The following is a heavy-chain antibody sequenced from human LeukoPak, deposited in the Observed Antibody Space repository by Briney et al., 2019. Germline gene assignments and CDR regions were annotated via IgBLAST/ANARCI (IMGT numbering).Heavy chain of an antibody. J-gene: IGHJ6*03. D-gene: IGHD6-19*01. V-gene: IGHV1-8*03. CDR2: MNPNSGNT. Sequence: ASVKVFCTASGYTFTSYDINWVRQATGQGLEWMGWMNPNSGNTGYAQKFQGRVTITRNTSISTAYMELSSLRSEDTAVYYCARGPTGKYSSGWIYYYYMDVWGKGTTVTVSS. CDR1: GYTFTSYD. CDR3: ARGPTGKYSSGWIYYYYMDV.